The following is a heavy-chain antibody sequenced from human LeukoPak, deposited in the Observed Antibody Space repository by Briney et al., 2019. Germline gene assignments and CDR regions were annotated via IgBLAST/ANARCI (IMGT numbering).Heavy chain of an antibody. V-gene: IGHV1-3*01. CDR2: INAGNGNT. D-gene: IGHD1-7*01. Sequence: GASVKVSCKASGYTFTSYAMHWVRQAPGQRLEWMGWINAGNGNTKYSQKFQGRVTMTRDTSISTAYMELSRLRSDDTAVYYCARARLELVPHDAFDIWGQGTMVTVSS. CDR3: ARARLELVPHDAFDI. J-gene: IGHJ3*02. CDR1: GYTFTSYA.